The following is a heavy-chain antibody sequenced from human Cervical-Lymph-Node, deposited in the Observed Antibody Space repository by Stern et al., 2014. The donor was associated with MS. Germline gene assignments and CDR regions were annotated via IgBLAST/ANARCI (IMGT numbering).Heavy chain of an antibody. CDR1: GYSFTTFD. D-gene: IGHD6-19*01. Sequence: QVQLLQPGAEVKKPGASVKVSCKASGYSFTTFDISWVRQAPGQGLEWMGWVSAYNGDTKYAQKVQGRFTMTTDTSSSTVYRELRSLRSDDTAVYYCATAVADVNHYWGQGTLVTVSS. CDR2: VSAYNGDT. V-gene: IGHV1-18*01. CDR3: ATAVADVNHY. J-gene: IGHJ4*02.